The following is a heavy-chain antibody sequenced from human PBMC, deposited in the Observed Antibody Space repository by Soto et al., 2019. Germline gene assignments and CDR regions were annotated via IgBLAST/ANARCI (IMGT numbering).Heavy chain of an antibody. D-gene: IGHD3-10*01. J-gene: IGHJ4*02. Sequence: QVQLVQSGAEVKKPGASVKVSCKASGYTFTSYEINWVRQATGQGLEWMGWMNPNSGDTGYAQKFQGRVTMTRNTAISTTYMELRSLRSEDTAVDYCARGELRWFGELLSWGQGTLVTVSS. CDR2: MNPNSGDT. CDR1: GYTFTSYE. V-gene: IGHV1-8*01. CDR3: ARGELRWFGELLS.